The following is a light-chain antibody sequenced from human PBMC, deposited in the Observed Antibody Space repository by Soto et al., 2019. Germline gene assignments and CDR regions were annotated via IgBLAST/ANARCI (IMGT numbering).Light chain of an antibody. V-gene: IGKV3D-20*01. J-gene: IGKJ1*01. CDR2: DAS. CDR3: QQYGRSPWT. Sequence: EIVLTQSPATLSLFPGERATLSCGASQGVSSSYLAWYQQKPGLAPRLLIYDASSRATGIPDRFSGSGSGTDFTLTISRLEPEDSAVYHCQQYGRSPWTFGQGTKVDIK. CDR1: QGVSSSY.